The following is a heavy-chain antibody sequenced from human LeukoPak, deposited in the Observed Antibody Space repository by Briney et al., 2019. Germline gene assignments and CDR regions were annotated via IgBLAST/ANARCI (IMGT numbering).Heavy chain of an antibody. V-gene: IGHV3-23*01. CDR3: ARESYYGSAEWSKDAFDI. Sequence: GGSLRLSCTASGFTFSDYGMNWVRQAPGKGLEWVSAISGSGERTHFADPVKGRFTISRDNSRNTLYLQMKSLRAEDTAVYYCARESYYGSAEWSKDAFDIWGQGTMVTVSS. D-gene: IGHD3-10*01. CDR2: ISGSGERT. J-gene: IGHJ3*02. CDR1: GFTFSDYG.